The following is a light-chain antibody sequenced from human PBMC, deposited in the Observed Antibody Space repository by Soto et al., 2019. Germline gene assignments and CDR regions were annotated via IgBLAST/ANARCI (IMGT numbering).Light chain of an antibody. V-gene: IGLV2-14*01. Sequence: QSVLTQPASVSGSPGQSITISCTGTSSDVGGYNYVSWYQQHPGKAPKLMIYEVSNRPSGVSNRFSGSKSGNTASLTISGLQAEDEADYYGSSYTSSSTWVFGGGTKLTGL. CDR3: SSYTSSSTWV. J-gene: IGLJ3*02. CDR1: SSDVGGYNY. CDR2: EVS.